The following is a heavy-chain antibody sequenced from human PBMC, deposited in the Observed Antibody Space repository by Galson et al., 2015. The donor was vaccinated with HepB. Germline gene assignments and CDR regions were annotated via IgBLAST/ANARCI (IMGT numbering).Heavy chain of an antibody. Sequence: SLRLSCAAARIIFSHAWMSWVRQVPGKGQEWVGRIKSKTDGGTTDYAAPVKGRFTISRDGSKNTLYLQMNSLRTDDTAVFYCTANSLDYWCQGTLVTVSS. CDR3: TANSLDY. V-gene: IGHV3-15*01. J-gene: IGHJ4*02. CDR2: IKSKTDGGTT. D-gene: IGHD5-18*01. CDR1: RIIFSHAW.